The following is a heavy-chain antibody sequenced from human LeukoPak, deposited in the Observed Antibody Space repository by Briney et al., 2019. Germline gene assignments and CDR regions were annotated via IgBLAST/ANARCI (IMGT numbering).Heavy chain of an antibody. D-gene: IGHD6-13*01. CDR3: ARGLGVAAAGTCYFDP. J-gene: IGHJ5*02. CDR2: IYYSGST. Sequence: SETLSLTCTVSGGSISSYYWSWIRQPPGKGLEWIGYIYYSGSTNYNPSLKSRVTISVDRSKNQFSLKMTSLTAADTAVYYCARGLGVAAAGTCYFDPWGQGILVTVSS. V-gene: IGHV4-59*12. CDR1: GGSISSYY.